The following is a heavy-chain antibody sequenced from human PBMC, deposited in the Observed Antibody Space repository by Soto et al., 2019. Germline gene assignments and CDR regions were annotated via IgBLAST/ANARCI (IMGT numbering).Heavy chain of an antibody. J-gene: IGHJ4*02. CDR3: ARDYCSGNTCYEFDY. CDR2: IYPGDSDT. CDR1: GYRFTNYW. D-gene: IGHD2-15*01. V-gene: IGHV5-51*01. Sequence: LGESLKISCKGSGYRFTNYWIGWVRQMPGKGLEWMGIIYPGDSDTRYSPSFQGQVTISADKSINTAYLQWSSLKASDTAMYYCARDYCSGNTCYEFDYWGQGTQVTVSS.